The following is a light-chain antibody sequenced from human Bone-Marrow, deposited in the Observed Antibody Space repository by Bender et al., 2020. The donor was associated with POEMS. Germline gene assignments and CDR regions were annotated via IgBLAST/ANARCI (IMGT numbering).Light chain of an antibody. J-gene: IGLJ3*02. CDR3: QSYDISLSWV. CDR1: SSDVGGYNY. CDR2: EVN. Sequence: QSALTQPPSASGSPGQSVTISCTGTSSDVGGYNYVSWYQQHPGKAPKLMICEVNKRPSGVPDRFSGSKSGNTASLTVSGLQAEDEADYYCQSYDISLSWVFGGGTKLTVL. V-gene: IGLV2-8*01.